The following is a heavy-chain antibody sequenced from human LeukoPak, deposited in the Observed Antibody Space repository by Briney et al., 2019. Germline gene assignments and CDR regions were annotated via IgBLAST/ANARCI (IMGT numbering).Heavy chain of an antibody. Sequence: GRSLRLSCAASGFTFSSYAMHWVRQAPGKGLEWVAVISYDGSNKYYADSVKGRFTISRDNSKNTLYLQMNSLRAEDTAVYYCAREDGSGSWGDWGRGTLVTVSS. CDR2: ISYDGSNK. D-gene: IGHD3-10*01. V-gene: IGHV3-30-3*01. J-gene: IGHJ4*02. CDR3: AREDGSGSWGD. CDR1: GFTFSSYA.